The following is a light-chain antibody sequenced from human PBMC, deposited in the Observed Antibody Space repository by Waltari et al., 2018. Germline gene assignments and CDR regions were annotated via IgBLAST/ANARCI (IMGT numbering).Light chain of an antibody. CDR3: QTWDTDIVV. J-gene: IGLJ2*01. V-gene: IGLV4-69*01. CDR2: VNSDGSH. CDR1: SGHGSYA. Sequence: QLVVTQSPSASASLGASVTLTCTLSSGHGSYAIAWHQQQPQKGPRFLLRVNSDGSHNKGDAVPYRFSGSSSGAERYLIISSLQSEDEADYYCQTWDTDIVVFGGGTKLTV.